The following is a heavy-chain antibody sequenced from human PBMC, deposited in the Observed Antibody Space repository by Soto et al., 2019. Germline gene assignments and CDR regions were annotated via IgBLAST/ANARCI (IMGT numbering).Heavy chain of an antibody. CDR3: ARIWGLCPNGVCSYYFDY. D-gene: IGHD2-8*01. J-gene: IGHJ4*02. Sequence: ASVKVSCKPSGYPFKDFYIHWVRQAPGQGLEWMGWINPSSGGTTYARKFQGRVTVTRDTSTSTAYMELDRLTSDDTAVYYCARIWGLCPNGVCSYYFDYWGQGTLVTVSA. CDR2: INPSSGGT. V-gene: IGHV1-2*02. CDR1: GYPFKDFY.